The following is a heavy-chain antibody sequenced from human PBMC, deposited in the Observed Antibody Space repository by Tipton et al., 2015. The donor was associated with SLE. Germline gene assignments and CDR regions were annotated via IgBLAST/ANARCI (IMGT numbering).Heavy chain of an antibody. D-gene: IGHD3-22*01. V-gene: IGHV1-69*06. J-gene: IGHJ4*02. CDR1: GGTFSSYA. CDR3: ARDSGSLYYYDSSGYYLGY. Sequence: QVQLVQSGAEVKKPGSSVKVSCKASGGTFSSYAISWVRQAPGQGLEWMGGIIPIFGTANYAQKFQGRVTITADKSTSTAYMELSSLRSEDTAVYYCARDSGSLYYYDSSGYYLGYWGQGTLVTVSS. CDR2: IIPIFGTA.